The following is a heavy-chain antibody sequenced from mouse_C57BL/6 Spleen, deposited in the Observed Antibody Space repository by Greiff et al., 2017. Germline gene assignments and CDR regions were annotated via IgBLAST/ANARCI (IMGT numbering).Heavy chain of an antibody. Sequence: EVQLVESGGGLVQPKGSLKLSCAASGFTFNTYAMHWVRQAPGKGLEWVARIRSKSSNYATYYADSVKDRFTISRDDSQSMLYLQMNNLKTEDTAMYYCVRSLYYDYDFYYAMDYWGQGTSVTVSS. CDR3: VRSLYYDYDFYYAMDY. CDR1: GFTFNTYA. J-gene: IGHJ4*01. D-gene: IGHD2-4*01. V-gene: IGHV10-3*01. CDR2: IRSKSSNYAT.